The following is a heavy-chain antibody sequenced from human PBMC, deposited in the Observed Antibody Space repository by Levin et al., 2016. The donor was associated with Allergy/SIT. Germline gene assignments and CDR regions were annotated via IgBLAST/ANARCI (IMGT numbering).Heavy chain of an antibody. CDR3: ARVSALNYFDY. V-gene: IGHV3-53*01. Sequence: VRQAPGKGLEWVSVIYSGGSTYYADSVKGRFTISRDNSKNTLYLQMNSLRAEDTAVYYCARVSALNYFDYWGQGTLVTVSS. D-gene: IGHD6-25*01. J-gene: IGHJ4*02. CDR2: IYSGGST.